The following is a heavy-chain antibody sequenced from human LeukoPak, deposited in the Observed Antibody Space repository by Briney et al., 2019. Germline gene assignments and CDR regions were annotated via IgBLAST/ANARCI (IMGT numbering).Heavy chain of an antibody. Sequence: SETLSLTCTVSGGSIGTYGWSWVRQSPGTGLEWVGYIYVTGTRYNPYLQSRVTISLERFTKQFFLKMTSVTAADTGVYYCARHIGGGIEDMDVWGRGTKVTVSS. CDR3: ARHIGGGIEDMDV. CDR2: IYVTGT. CDR1: GGSIGTYG. V-gene: IGHV4-59*08. J-gene: IGHJ6*03. D-gene: IGHD3-16*02.